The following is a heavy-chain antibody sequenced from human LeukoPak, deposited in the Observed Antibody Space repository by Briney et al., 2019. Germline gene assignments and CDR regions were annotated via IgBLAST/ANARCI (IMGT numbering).Heavy chain of an antibody. V-gene: IGHV1-46*01. J-gene: IGHJ5*02. D-gene: IGHD3-22*01. CDR1: GYTFTSYY. CDR3: AGDFNYYDSSGYSNWFDP. CDR2: INPSGGST. Sequence: VASVKVSCKASGYTFTSYYMHWVRQAPGQGLEWMGIINPSGGSTSHAQKFQGRVTMTRDMSTSTVYMELSSLRSEDTAVYYCAGDFNYYDSSGYSNWFDPWGQGTLVTVSS.